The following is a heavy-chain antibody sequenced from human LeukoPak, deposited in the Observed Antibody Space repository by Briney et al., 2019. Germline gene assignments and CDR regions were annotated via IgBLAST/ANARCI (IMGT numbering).Heavy chain of an antibody. Sequence: GGSLRLSCAASGFTFSSYGMHWVRQAPGKGLEWVAVIWYDGSNKYYADSVKGRFTISRDNSKNTLYLQMNSLRAEDTAIYYCAKKWRAFDIWGQGTMVTVSS. J-gene: IGHJ3*02. V-gene: IGHV3-33*06. CDR1: GFTFSSYG. D-gene: IGHD5-12*01. CDR2: IWYDGSNK. CDR3: AKKWRAFDI.